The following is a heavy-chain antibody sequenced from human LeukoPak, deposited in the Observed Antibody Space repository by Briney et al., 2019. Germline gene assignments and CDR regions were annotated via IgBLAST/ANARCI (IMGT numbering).Heavy chain of an antibody. Sequence: GGSLRLSCAASGFTFSTSAMNWVRQVPGKGLEWVSSIDYDSTHKYYADSVRGRFTISRDNSRKSVYLQMNSLRAEETSAYYCTRDPLRSVGVGHYDYWGQGTLVAVYS. V-gene: IGHV3-21*01. D-gene: IGHD3-3*01. CDR2: IDYDSTHK. CDR3: TRDPLRSVGVGHYDY. J-gene: IGHJ4*02. CDR1: GFTFSTSA.